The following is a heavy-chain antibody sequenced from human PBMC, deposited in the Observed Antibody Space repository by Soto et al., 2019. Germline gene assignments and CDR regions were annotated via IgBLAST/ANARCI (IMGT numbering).Heavy chain of an antibody. V-gene: IGHV4-59*01. CDR2: AFHSATT. D-gene: IGHD6-19*01. CDR1: GDSFSDYY. Sequence: SETLSLTCTVSGDSFSDYYWNWIRQVPGKGLEWIGFAFHSATTSYNPSLKTRVAISDDTSKKQFSLRLTSVTAADTAIYYCARGHYSSGWPIDHWGQGILVTVSS. CDR3: ARGHYSSGWPIDH. J-gene: IGHJ4*02.